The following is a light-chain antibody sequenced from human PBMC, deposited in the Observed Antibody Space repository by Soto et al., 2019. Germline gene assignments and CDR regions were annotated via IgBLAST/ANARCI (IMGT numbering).Light chain of an antibody. Sequence: EIVLTQSPGTLSLSPGERATLSCRASQSVSSSYLAWYQQKPGQAPRLLIYGASSRATGIPDRFSGSGSGTDFTLTISRLEPEDFAVYYCQQYGISRFTFGPVTKVDIK. CDR2: GAS. J-gene: IGKJ3*01. V-gene: IGKV3-20*01. CDR3: QQYGISRFT. CDR1: QSVSSSY.